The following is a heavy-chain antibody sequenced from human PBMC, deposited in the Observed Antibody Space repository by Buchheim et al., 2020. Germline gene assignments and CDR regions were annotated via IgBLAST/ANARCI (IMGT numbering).Heavy chain of an antibody. J-gene: IGHJ6*02. Sequence: QLQLQESGPGLVKPSETLSLTCTVSGGSISSNRYYWGWIRPPPGKGLEWIGNIYYSGITYYNPSLKSRVTISIDTSKNQFSLKLRSVTAADMAVYYCSRAVTAKYYGMDVWGQGTT. CDR3: SRAVTAKYYGMDV. D-gene: IGHD4-11*01. V-gene: IGHV4-39*07. CDR2: IYYSGIT. CDR1: GGSISSNRYY.